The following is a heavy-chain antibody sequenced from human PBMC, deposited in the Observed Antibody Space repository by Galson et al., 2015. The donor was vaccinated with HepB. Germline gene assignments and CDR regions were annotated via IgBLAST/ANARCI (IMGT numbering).Heavy chain of an antibody. CDR3: ARDGGGSGSYYKVDP. V-gene: IGHV7-4-1*02. Sequence: SVKVSCKASGYTFNNYALNWVRQAPGQGLEWMGWINTNTGNPTYAQDFTGRFVFSLDTSVSTAYLQISSLKADDTAVYYCARDGGGSGSYYKVDPWGQGTLVTVSA. J-gene: IGHJ5*02. CDR1: GYTFNNYA. D-gene: IGHD3-10*01. CDR2: INTNTGNP.